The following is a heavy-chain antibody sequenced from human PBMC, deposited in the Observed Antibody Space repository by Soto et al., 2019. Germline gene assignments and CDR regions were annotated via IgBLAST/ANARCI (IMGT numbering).Heavy chain of an antibody. CDR1: GFTFSDFS. D-gene: IGHD1-26*01. Sequence: GGSLRLSCVTSGFTFSDFSMNWVRQAPGKGLEWVASIISVTDYISYADSVKGRFTISRDNPKNSLYLQVNSLKVEDTAVYYCARDRSGKFFQDYWGQGTLVTVSS. V-gene: IGHV3-21*01. J-gene: IGHJ4*02. CDR2: IISVTDYI. CDR3: ARDRSGKFFQDY.